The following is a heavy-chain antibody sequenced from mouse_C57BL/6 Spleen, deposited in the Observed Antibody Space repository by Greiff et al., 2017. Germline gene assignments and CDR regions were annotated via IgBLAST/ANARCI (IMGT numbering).Heavy chain of an antibody. V-gene: IGHV1-54*01. CDR1: GYAFTNYL. D-gene: IGHD1-1*01. CDR2: INPGSGGT. CDR3: AKGEDGSFDY. Sequence: QVQLKESGAELVRPGTSVKVSCKASGYAFTNYLIEWVKQRPGQGLEWIGVINPGSGGTNYNEKFKGKATLTADKSSSTAYMQLSSLTSEDSAVYFCAKGEDGSFDYWGQGTTLTVSS. J-gene: IGHJ2*01.